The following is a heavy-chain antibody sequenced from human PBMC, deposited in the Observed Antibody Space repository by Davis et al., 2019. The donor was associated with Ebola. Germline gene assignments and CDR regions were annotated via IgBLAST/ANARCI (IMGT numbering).Heavy chain of an antibody. J-gene: IGHJ5*02. CDR1: GGPISSYY. CDR3: VRDAVGHGNWFDT. Sequence: SETLSLTCIVSGGPISSYYWNWIRQHAGKGLEWIGRMSINGYTNYNPSLKSRVIMSLDTSKNQFSLQLTSVTAADTAVYYRVRDAVGHGNWFDTWGRGTLVTVSS. V-gene: IGHV4-4*07. CDR2: MSINGYT.